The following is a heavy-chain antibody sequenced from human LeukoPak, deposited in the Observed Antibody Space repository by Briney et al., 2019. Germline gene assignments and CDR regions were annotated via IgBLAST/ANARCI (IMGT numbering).Heavy chain of an antibody. Sequence: SETLSLTCTVSGGSFNGYYWSWIRQSPGKGLQSIGFISDRGVSNTSPSLKSRVTISLDTSKKQFSLKLRSVTAADTALYYCARQIRLDYYDSSGYYFDSWGQGTLVTVSS. CDR2: ISDRGVS. J-gene: IGHJ4*02. CDR3: ARQIRLDYYDSSGYYFDS. CDR1: GGSFNGYY. D-gene: IGHD3-22*01. V-gene: IGHV4-59*08.